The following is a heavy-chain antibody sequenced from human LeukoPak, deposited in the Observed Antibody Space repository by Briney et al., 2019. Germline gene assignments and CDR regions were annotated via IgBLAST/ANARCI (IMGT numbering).Heavy chain of an antibody. Sequence: PSETLSLTCTVSGGSISSYYWSWIRQPAGKGLEWIGRIYTSGSTNYNPSLKSRVTMSVDTSKNQCSLKLSSVTAADTAVYYCAREMPYGSGSYSDYWGQGTLVTVSS. CDR1: GGSISSYY. D-gene: IGHD3-10*01. J-gene: IGHJ4*02. V-gene: IGHV4-4*07. CDR3: AREMPYGSGSYSDY. CDR2: IYTSGST.